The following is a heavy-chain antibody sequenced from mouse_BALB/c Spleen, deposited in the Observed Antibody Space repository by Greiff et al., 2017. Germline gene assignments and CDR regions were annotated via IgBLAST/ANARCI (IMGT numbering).Heavy chain of an antibody. D-gene: IGHD1-1*01. CDR2: IDPENGNT. CDR3: ARLRGPVAY. V-gene: IGHV14-1*02. J-gene: IGHJ3*01. Sequence: EVQLHQSGAELVRPGALVKLSCKASGFNIKDYYMHWVKQRPEQGLEWIGWIDPENGNTIYDPKFQGKASITADTSSNTAYLQLSSLTSEDTAVYYCARLRGPVAYWGQGTLVTVSA. CDR1: GFNIKDYY.